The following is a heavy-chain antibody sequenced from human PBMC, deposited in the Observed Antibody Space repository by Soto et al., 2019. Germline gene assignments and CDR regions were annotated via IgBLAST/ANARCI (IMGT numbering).Heavy chain of an antibody. CDR3: ARDDAASWFDP. CDR1: GGSISSGGYY. D-gene: IGHD6-13*01. J-gene: IGHJ5*02. Sequence: QVQLQESGPGLVKPSQTLSLTCTVSGGSISSGGYYLSWIRQHPGKGLEWIGYIYYSGSTYYNPSLKSRVTRSVDTSKIQFSLKLSSVTAADTAVYYCARDDAASWFDPWGQGTLVTVSS. V-gene: IGHV4-31*03. CDR2: IYYSGST.